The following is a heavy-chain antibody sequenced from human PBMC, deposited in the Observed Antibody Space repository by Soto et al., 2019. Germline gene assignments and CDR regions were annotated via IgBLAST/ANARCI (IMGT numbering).Heavy chain of an antibody. Sequence: GGSLRLSCAASGFTFSSYGMHWVRQAPGKGLEWVAVISYDGSNKYYADSVKGRFTISRDNSKNTLYLQMNSLRAEDTAVYYCAKVPDSSGWEFDYWGQGTLVTVSS. J-gene: IGHJ4*02. CDR2: ISYDGSNK. D-gene: IGHD6-19*01. CDR1: GFTFSSYG. CDR3: AKVPDSSGWEFDY. V-gene: IGHV3-30*18.